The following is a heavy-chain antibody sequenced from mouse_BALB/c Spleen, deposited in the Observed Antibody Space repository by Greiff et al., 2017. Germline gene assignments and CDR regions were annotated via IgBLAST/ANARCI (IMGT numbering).Heavy chain of an antibody. V-gene: IGHV5-9-3*01. CDR1: GFTFSSYA. D-gene: IGHD2-1*01. Sequence: EVQLVESGGGLVKPGGSLKLSCAASGFTFSSYAMSWVRQTPEKRLEWVATISSGGSYTYYPDSVKGRFTISRDNAKNTLYLQMSSLRSEDTAMYYCARHCAGNYGYFDYWGQGTTLTVSA. CDR3: ARHCAGNYGYFDY. CDR2: ISSGGSYT. J-gene: IGHJ2*01.